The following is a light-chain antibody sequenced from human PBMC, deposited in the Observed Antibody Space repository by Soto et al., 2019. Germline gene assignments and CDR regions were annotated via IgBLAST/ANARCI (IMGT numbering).Light chain of an antibody. CDR1: QDIAPY. J-gene: IGKJ4*01. V-gene: IGKV1-27*01. CDR2: ATS. CDR3: QKYNSAPLT. Sequence: DVQMTQSPSSLSAFVGDRVTITCRASQDIAPYLAWFQQKPGKVPKLLIYATSTLQSGVPSRFSGSGSGTDFTLTISSLQPEDVATYYRQKYNSAPLTFGGGTKVDIK.